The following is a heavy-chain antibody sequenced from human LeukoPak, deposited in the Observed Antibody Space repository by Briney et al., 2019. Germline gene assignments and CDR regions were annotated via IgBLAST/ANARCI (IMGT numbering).Heavy chain of an antibody. CDR2: VNHSGST. CDR1: GGPFSGYS. V-gene: IGHV4-34*01. CDR3: ARGGYSGYRSRFD. J-gene: IGHJ4*02. D-gene: IGHD5-12*01. Sequence: PSETLSLTCAVHGGPFSGYSWNWIRQPPGMGLEWIGEVNHSGSTNYNPSLKSRVTISVDTAKNQFSLKLSSVTAADTSVYYCARGGYSGYRSRFDYGAREPWSPSPQ.